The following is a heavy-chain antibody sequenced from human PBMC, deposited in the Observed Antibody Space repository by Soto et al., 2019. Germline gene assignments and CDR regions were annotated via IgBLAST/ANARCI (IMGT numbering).Heavy chain of an antibody. CDR3: AKEASPPYYYDSSGYPIS. CDR2: ISYDGSNK. V-gene: IGHV3-30*18. Sequence: RGSLRLSWAASGFTFSSYGMHWVRQAPGKGLEWVAVISYDGSNKYYADSVKGRFTISRDNSKNTLYLQMNSLRAEDTAVYYCAKEASPPYYYDSSGYPISWGQGTLVTVSS. CDR1: GFTFSSYG. J-gene: IGHJ5*02. D-gene: IGHD3-22*01.